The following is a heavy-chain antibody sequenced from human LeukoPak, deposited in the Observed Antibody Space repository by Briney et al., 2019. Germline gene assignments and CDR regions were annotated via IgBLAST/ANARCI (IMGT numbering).Heavy chain of an antibody. Sequence: SETLSLTCTVSGGSISSSSYYWGWIRQPPGKGLEWIGSIYYSGSTYYNPSLKSRVTISVDTSKNQFSLKLSSVTAADTAVYYCARHEAIYSYGLGGPSLFDYWGQGTLVTVSS. J-gene: IGHJ4*02. CDR1: GGSISSSSYY. CDR2: IYYSGST. V-gene: IGHV4-39*01. D-gene: IGHD5-18*01. CDR3: ARHEAIYSYGLGGPSLFDY.